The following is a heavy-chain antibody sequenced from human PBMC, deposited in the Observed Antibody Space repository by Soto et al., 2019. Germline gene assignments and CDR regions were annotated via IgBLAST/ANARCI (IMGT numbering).Heavy chain of an antibody. D-gene: IGHD3-22*01. CDR2: ISTYNGNT. V-gene: IGHV1-18*01. CDR1: GYTFTTYG. Sequence: QVQLVQSGAEVKKPGASVKVSCKASGYTFTTYGMSWVRQAPGQGLDWMGWISTYNGNTKYAERLQGRVTMTTKKPTSKAYWELTTLRSGDTALYYCARGPIDFYDNSGGNFLDYWGRETLVTVSS. J-gene: IGHJ4*02. CDR3: ARGPIDFYDNSGGNFLDY.